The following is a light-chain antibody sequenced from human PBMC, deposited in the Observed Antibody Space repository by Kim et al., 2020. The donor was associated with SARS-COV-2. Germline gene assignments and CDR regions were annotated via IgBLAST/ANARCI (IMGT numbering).Light chain of an antibody. CDR1: NIGSKN. V-gene: IGLV3-9*01. J-gene: IGLJ3*02. Sequence: VALGQTARITCGGNNIGSKNVHWYQQKPGQAPVLVIYRDSNRPSGIPERFSGSNSGNTATLTISRAQAGDEADYYCQVWDSSSWVFGGGTQLTVL. CDR2: RDS. CDR3: QVWDSSSWV.